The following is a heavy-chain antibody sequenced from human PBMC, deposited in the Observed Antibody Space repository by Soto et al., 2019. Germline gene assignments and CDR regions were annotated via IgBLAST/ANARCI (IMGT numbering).Heavy chain of an antibody. CDR3: SSSWKNNWFDP. Sequence: SETLSLTCTVSGGSVSSGSYYWSWIRQPPGKGLEWIGYIYYSGSTNYDPSLKSRVTISVDTSKNQFSLKLSSVTAADTAVYYCSSSWKNNWFDPWGQGTLVTVSS. V-gene: IGHV4-61*01. CDR1: GGSVSSGSYY. CDR2: IYYSGST. J-gene: IGHJ5*02. D-gene: IGHD6-13*01.